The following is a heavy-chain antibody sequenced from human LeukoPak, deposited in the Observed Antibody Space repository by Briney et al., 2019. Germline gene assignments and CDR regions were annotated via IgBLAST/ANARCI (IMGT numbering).Heavy chain of an antibody. CDR1: GYTFTSYA. D-gene: IGHD5-18*01. Sequence: VASVKVSCKASGYTFTSYAMNWVRQAPGQGLEWMGWISAYNGNTNYAQKLQGRVTMTTDTSTSTAYMELRSLRSDDTAVYYCSAMGVYWGQGTLVTVSS. CDR2: ISAYNGNT. J-gene: IGHJ4*02. CDR3: SAMGVY. V-gene: IGHV1-18*01.